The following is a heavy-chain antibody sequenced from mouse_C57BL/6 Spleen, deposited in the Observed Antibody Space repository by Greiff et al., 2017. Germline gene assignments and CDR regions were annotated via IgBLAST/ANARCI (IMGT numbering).Heavy chain of an antibody. J-gene: IGHJ4*01. CDR1: GFTFSNYW. V-gene: IGHV6-3*01. Sequence: EVQLQESGGGLVQPGGSMKLSCVASGFTFSNYWMNWVRQSPEKGLEWVAQIRLKSDNYATHYAVSVKGGFTISRDVSKSSVYLQMNNLRAEDTGSYYCTTSSTGAMDYWGQGTSVTVSS. CDR2: IRLKSDNYAT. CDR3: TTSSTGAMDY.